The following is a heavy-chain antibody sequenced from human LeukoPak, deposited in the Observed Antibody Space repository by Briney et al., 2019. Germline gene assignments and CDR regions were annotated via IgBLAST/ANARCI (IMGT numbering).Heavy chain of an antibody. CDR1: GFTFSSYS. CDR2: ISSSSSYI. CDR3: ARDTYSGYDWGSDFDY. V-gene: IGHV3-21*01. D-gene: IGHD5-12*01. J-gene: IGHJ4*02. Sequence: PGGPLRLSCAASGFTFSSYSMNWVRQAPGKGLEWVSSISSSSSYIYYADSVKGRFTISRDNAKNSLYLQMNSLRAEDTAVYYCARDTYSGYDWGSDFDYWGQGTLVTVSS.